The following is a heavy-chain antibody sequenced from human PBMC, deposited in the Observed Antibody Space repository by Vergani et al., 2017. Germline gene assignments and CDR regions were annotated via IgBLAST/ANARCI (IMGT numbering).Heavy chain of an antibody. CDR3: ASERRDGYNPFDT. CDR2: IYRTGRT. CDR1: GYSISSGYY. D-gene: IGHD5-24*01. Sequence: QVQLQESGPGLLKPSETLSLTCTVSGYSISSGYYWGWIRQTPGKGLEWIGSIYRTGRTHFNPSLKSRVTISLDTSKNQFSLKLSSVTAADTALYYCASERRDGYNPFDTWGQGTLVTVSS. V-gene: IGHV4-38-2*02. J-gene: IGHJ4*02.